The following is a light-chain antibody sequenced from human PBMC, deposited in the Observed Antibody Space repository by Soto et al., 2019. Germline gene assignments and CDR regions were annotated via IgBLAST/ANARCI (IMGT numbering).Light chain of an antibody. V-gene: IGKV1-12*01. CDR2: AAS. CDR1: QTVSSN. Sequence: SLSFRFSQTVSSNLAWYQQKPGQAPRLLIYAASSLQSGVPSRFSGSGSGTDFTLTISSLQPEDFATYYCQQANSFLPITFGQGTRLEI. J-gene: IGKJ5*01. CDR3: QQANSFLPIT.